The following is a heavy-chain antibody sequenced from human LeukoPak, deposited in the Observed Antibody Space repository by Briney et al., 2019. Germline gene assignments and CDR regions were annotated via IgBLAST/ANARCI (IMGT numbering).Heavy chain of an antibody. D-gene: IGHD3-3*01. CDR3: AKDSDAQYDSWSGYYRPSGMDV. CDR1: GFTFSTYA. Sequence: GGSLRLSCAASGFTFSTYAMSWVRQAPGKGLEWVSAISGSGGSTYYADSVKGRFTISKDNSKNTLYLQMNSLRAEDTAVYYCAKDSDAQYDSWSGYYRPSGMDVWGQGTTVTVSS. CDR2: ISGSGGST. V-gene: IGHV3-23*01. J-gene: IGHJ6*02.